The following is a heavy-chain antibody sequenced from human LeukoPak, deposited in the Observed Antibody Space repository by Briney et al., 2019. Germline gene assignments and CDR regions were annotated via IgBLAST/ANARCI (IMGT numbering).Heavy chain of an antibody. Sequence: PGGSLILSCAASGFTFSSYGMHWVRQAPGKGLEWVAVISYDGSNKYYADSVKGRFTISRDNSKNTLYLQMNSLRAEDTAVYYCAKDLGFVVVDFYFDYWGQGTLVTVSS. CDR3: AKDLGFVVVDFYFDY. V-gene: IGHV3-30*18. D-gene: IGHD2-21*01. CDR1: GFTFSSYG. J-gene: IGHJ4*02. CDR2: ISYDGSNK.